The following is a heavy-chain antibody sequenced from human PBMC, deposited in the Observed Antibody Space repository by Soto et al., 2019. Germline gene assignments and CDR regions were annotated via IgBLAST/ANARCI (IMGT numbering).Heavy chain of an antibody. V-gene: IGHV4-59*08. J-gene: IGHJ4*02. CDR3: ARQGHHGDPLDY. Sequence: SETLSLTCTVSGGSISSYYWSWIRQPPGKGLEWIGYIYYSGSTNYNPSLKSRVTISVDTSKNQFSLKLSSVTAADTAVYYCARQGHHGDPLDYWGQGTLVTVSS. CDR2: IYYSGST. D-gene: IGHD4-17*01. CDR1: GGSISSYY.